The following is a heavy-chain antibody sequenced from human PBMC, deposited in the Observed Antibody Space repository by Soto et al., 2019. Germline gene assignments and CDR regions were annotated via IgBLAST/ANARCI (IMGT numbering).Heavy chain of an antibody. Sequence: SETLSLTCTVSSDSVSSSSYTWGWIRQPPGKGPEWIGSIYYSGNTYYNPSLKSRLTISVDTSKNQFSLMMSSVTAADTAVYYCAKQCMAVVGPCNWFDPWGQGALVTVSS. J-gene: IGHJ5*02. CDR1: SDSVSSSSYT. D-gene: IGHD6-19*01. CDR3: AKQCMAVVGPCNWFDP. V-gene: IGHV4-39*01. CDR2: IYYSGNT.